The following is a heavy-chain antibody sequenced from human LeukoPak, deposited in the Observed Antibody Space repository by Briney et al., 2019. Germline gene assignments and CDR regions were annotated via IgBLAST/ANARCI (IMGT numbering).Heavy chain of an antibody. CDR1: GGSISSYY. Sequence: SETLSLTCTVSGGSISSYYWSWIRQPPGKGLEWIGYIYYNGNTNYNPSLKSRLTISVDTSKNQFPLKLSSVTAADTAVYYCARHYGSGNPDAFDIWGQGTMVIVSS. D-gene: IGHD3-10*01. CDR3: ARHYGSGNPDAFDI. V-gene: IGHV4-59*08. CDR2: IYYNGNT. J-gene: IGHJ3*02.